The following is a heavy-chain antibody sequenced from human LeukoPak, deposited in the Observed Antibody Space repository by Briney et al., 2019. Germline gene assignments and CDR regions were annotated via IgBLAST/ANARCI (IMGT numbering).Heavy chain of an antibody. CDR1: GFTFSSYG. CDR3: AKKTVTWSPTY. Sequence: QTGGSLRLSCAASGFTFSSYGMNWVRQAPGKGLEWVPAISGSGGSTYYADSVEGRFTISRDNSKNTLYLQMNSLRAEDTAVYYCAKKTVTWSPTYWGQGTLVTVSS. CDR2: ISGSGGST. V-gene: IGHV3-23*01. J-gene: IGHJ4*02. D-gene: IGHD4-17*01.